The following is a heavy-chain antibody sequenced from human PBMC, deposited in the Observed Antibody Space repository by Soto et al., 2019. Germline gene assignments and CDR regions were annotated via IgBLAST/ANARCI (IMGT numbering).Heavy chain of an antibody. CDR3: ARELGHCSGGSCYVPRSDY. V-gene: IGHV1-69*01. D-gene: IGHD2-15*01. J-gene: IGHJ4*02. Sequence: QVQLVQSGAAVKKPGSSVKVYCQASGGTFSSYAISWVRQAPGQGLEWMGGIIPIFGTANYAQKFQGRVTMTADESTSTAYMELSSLRSEDKAVYYCARELGHCSGGSCYVPRSDYWGQGTLVTVSS. CDR1: GGTFSSYA. CDR2: IIPIFGTA.